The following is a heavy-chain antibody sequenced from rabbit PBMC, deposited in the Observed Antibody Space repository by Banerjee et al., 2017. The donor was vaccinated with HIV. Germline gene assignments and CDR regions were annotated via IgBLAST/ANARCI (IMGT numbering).Heavy chain of an antibody. CDR2: IYSGSSGRT. CDR3: TRGFGGYAGGGYATIYLSL. CDR1: GFSFSSSYW. V-gene: IGHV1S40*01. J-gene: IGHJ4*01. Sequence: QSLEESGGDLVKPGASLTLTCTASGFSFSSSYWICWVRQAPGKGPEWVACIYSGSSGRTDYASWAKGRFTVSKPSSTTVTLQMTSLTDADTATYFCTRGFGGYAGGGYATIYLSLWGQGTLVTVS. D-gene: IGHD8-1*01.